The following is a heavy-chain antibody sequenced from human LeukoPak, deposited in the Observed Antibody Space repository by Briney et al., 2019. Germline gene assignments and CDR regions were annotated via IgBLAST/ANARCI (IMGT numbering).Heavy chain of an antibody. D-gene: IGHD3-10*01. CDR3: AKDRGYSTLDL. CDR2: LKQDGSEK. V-gene: IGHV3-7*05. J-gene: IGHJ3*01. CDR1: GFTFSSYW. Sequence: PGGSLTLSCSASGFTFSSYWMMWLRQAPGKSLEWVDNLKQDGSEKNCVDTVKGRLALSRDNAENSLSLQMNSLRVEDTDVYYCAKDRGYSTLDLWGGGTMVSVSS.